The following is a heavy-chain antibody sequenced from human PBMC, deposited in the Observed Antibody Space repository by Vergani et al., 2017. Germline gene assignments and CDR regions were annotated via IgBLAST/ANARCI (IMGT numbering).Heavy chain of an antibody. CDR3: ARSRISYGAGRPDY. V-gene: IGHV4-59*02. CDR1: GASVNSYY. Sequence: QVKLQESCPGLVKPSETLSITCTVSGASVNSYYWSWIRQPPGKGLEWRGYVSFRGDTLYDPSVKGRMTISLNTSSNQFSLYLTSVTAADTAVYYCARSRISYGAGRPDYWGQGTLVTVSS. J-gene: IGHJ4*02. D-gene: IGHD3-10*01. CDR2: VSFRGDT.